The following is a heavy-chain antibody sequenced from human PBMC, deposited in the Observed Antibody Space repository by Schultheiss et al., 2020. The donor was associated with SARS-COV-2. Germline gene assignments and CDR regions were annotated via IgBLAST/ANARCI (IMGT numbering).Heavy chain of an antibody. V-gene: IGHV4-34*01. CDR1: GGSFSGYY. Sequence: GSLRLSCAVYGGSFSGYYWSWIRQPPGKGLEWIGEINHSGSTNYNPSLKSRVTISVDTSKNQFSLKLSSVTAADTAVYYCARIMGCSSSSCYTGNLDYWGQGTLVTVSS. CDR2: INHSGST. J-gene: IGHJ4*02. D-gene: IGHD2-2*02. CDR3: ARIMGCSSSSCYTGNLDY.